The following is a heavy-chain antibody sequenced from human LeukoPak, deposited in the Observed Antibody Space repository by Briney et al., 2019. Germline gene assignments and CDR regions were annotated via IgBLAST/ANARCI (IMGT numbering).Heavy chain of an antibody. CDR3: ARVGVSWGGFDI. V-gene: IGHV3-74*01. D-gene: IGHD3-10*01. CDR2: TNGDGSIT. CDR1: GFTFSTYW. Sequence: GGSLRLSCAASGFTFSTYWVYWVRQVPGKGLLYVSRTNGDGSITTYADSVKGRFTSSRDNAKSTVFLQMNSLRAEDTALYYCARVGVSWGGFDIWGQGTMVTVSS. J-gene: IGHJ3*02.